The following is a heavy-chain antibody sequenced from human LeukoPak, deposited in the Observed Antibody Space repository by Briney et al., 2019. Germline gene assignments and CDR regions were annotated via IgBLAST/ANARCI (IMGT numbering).Heavy chain of an antibody. D-gene: IGHD6-6*01. CDR2: ISAYDGTT. CDR1: GYTLTIYG. Sequence: ASVNLSCNASGYTLTIYGISWVRHAEGHWLEYMGRISAYDGTTSYAQKFQGRVTMTTDTSTGTAYMELRSLRSDDTAVYYCARPRGSSSRYYFDYWGQGTLVTVPS. CDR3: ARPRGSSSRYYFDY. J-gene: IGHJ4*02. V-gene: IGHV1-18*01.